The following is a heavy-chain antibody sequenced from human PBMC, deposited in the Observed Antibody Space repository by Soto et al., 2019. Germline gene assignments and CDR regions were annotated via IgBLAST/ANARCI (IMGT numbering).Heavy chain of an antibody. Sequence: EAELVESGGGLVKPGGSLTLSCAASGCSFKNAWMNWVRQAPGKGLAWVGRIKNKNDGGTTDYAAFVQGRFTISRDAPENTLYLHMTGLKTEDTAVYFCTGLWFGEIYNYWGQGSLVTVSS. CDR1: GCSFKNAW. V-gene: IGHV3-15*07. J-gene: IGHJ4*01. CDR3: TGLWFGEIYNY. CDR2: IKNKNDGGTT. D-gene: IGHD3-10*01.